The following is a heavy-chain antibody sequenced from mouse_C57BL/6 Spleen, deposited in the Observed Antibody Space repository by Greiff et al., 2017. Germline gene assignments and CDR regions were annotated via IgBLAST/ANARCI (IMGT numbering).Heavy chain of an antibody. V-gene: IGHV5-17*01. CDR1: GFTFSDYG. D-gene: IGHD1-1*01. CDR3: ARPDYYGSSYGDAMDY. CDR2: ISSGSSTI. Sequence: DVKLVEPGGGLVKPGGSLKLSCAASGFTFSDYGMHWVRQAPEKGLEWVAYISSGSSTIYYADTVKGRFTISRDNAKNTLFLQMTSLRSEDTAMYYCARPDYYGSSYGDAMDYWGQGTSVTVSS. J-gene: IGHJ4*01.